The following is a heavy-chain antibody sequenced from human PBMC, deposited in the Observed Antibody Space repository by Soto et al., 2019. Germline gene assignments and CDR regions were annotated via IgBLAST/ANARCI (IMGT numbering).Heavy chain of an antibody. CDR2: IYSGGST. Sequence: EVQLVESGGGLVQPGGSLRLSCAASGFTVSTKYMSWVRQAPGKGMEWVSVIYSGGSTFYAYSVRGRFTISRDNSKNTVNLQMNSLRAEDTAVYYCARDPWAADYWGQGTLVTVSS. D-gene: IGHD3-16*01. V-gene: IGHV3-66*01. CDR3: ARDPWAADY. CDR1: GFTVSTKY. J-gene: IGHJ4*02.